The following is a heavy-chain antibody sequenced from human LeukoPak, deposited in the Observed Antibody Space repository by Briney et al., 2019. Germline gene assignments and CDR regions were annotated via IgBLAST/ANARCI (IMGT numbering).Heavy chain of an antibody. CDR2: ISAYNGNT. CDR1: GYTFTSYG. D-gene: IGHD6-13*01. CDR3: ARRGKSIAAAGNDDAFDI. J-gene: IGHJ3*02. Sequence: ASVKVSCKASGYTFTSYGISWVRQAPGQGLEWMGWISAYNGNTNYAQKFQGRVTITRNTSISTAYMELSSLRSEDTAVYYCARRGKSIAAAGNDDAFDIWGQGTMVTVSS. V-gene: IGHV1-18*01.